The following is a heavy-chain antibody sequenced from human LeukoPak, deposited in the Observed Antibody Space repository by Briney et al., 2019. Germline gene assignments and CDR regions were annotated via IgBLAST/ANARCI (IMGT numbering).Heavy chain of an antibody. J-gene: IGHJ4*02. CDR1: GYSFANYW. D-gene: IGHD6-13*01. CDR2: IYPGDSDT. Sequence: GESLKISCKGSGYSFANYWIGWVRQMPGKGLEWMGVIYPGDSDTRYSPSFQGQVTISADKSISTAYLQWSSLKASDTAMYYCARQVAAAGFDYWGQGTLVAVSS. V-gene: IGHV5-51*01. CDR3: ARQVAAAGFDY.